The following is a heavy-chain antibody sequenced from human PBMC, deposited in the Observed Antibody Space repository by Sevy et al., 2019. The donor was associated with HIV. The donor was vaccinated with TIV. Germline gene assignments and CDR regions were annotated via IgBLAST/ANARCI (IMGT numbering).Heavy chain of an antibody. J-gene: IGHJ6*02. Sequence: GESLKISCKGSGYSFTSYWISWVRQMPGKGLEWMGRIDPSDSYTNYSPSFQGHVTISADKAISTAYLQWSSLKASDTAMYYCATLRPGAATGYYYYGMDVWGQGTTVTVSS. CDR1: GYSFTSYW. CDR3: ATLRPGAATGYYYYGMDV. D-gene: IGHD6-19*01. CDR2: IDPSDSYT. V-gene: IGHV5-10-1*01.